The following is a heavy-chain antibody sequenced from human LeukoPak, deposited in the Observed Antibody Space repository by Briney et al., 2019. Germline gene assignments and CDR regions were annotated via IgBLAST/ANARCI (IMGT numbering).Heavy chain of an antibody. CDR2: IIPIFGTA. J-gene: IGHJ6*03. CDR3: ASMTADYYYYYMDV. Sequence: ASVKVSCKASGGTFSSYAISWVRQAPGQGLEWMGGIIPIFGTANYAQKFQGRVTITTDESTSTAYMELSSLRSEDTAVYYCASMTADYYYYYMDVWGKGTTVTLSS. V-gene: IGHV1-69*05. CDR1: GGTFSSYA. D-gene: IGHD3-16*01.